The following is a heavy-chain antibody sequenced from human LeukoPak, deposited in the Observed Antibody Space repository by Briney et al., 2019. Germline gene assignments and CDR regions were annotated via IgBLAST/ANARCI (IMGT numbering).Heavy chain of an antibody. J-gene: IGHJ6*03. CDR1: GGSISSSSYY. V-gene: IGHV4-39*01. CDR2: IYYSGST. CDR3: ARHQPVGFTMVRGRGYYYYMDV. D-gene: IGHD3-10*01. Sequence: PSETLSLTCTVSGGSISSSSYYWGWIRQPPGKGLEWSGSIYYSGSTYYNPSLKSRVTISVYTSKNQFSLKLSSVTAADTAVYYCARHQPVGFTMVRGRGYYYYMDVWGKGTTVTISS.